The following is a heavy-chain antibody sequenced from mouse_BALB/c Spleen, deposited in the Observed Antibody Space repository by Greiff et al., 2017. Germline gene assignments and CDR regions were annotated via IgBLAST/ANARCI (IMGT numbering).Heavy chain of an antibody. Sequence: VQVVESGAELAKPGASVKMSCKASGYTFTSYWMHWVKQRPGQGLEWIGYINPSTGYTEYNQKFKDKATLTADKSSSTAYMQLSSLTSEDSAVYYCARSGLYGNYRGDYWGQGTSVTVSS. CDR3: ARSGLYGNYRGDY. J-gene: IGHJ4*01. CDR1: GYTFTSYW. V-gene: IGHV1-7*01. D-gene: IGHD2-1*01. CDR2: INPSTGYT.